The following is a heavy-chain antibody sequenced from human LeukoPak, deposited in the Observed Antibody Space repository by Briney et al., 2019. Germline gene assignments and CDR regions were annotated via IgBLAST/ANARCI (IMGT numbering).Heavy chain of an antibody. CDR1: GGSISSSTSS. CDR2: IYSSGSS. CDR3: ARGREDIVVVVAATNYFDY. J-gene: IGHJ4*02. Sequence: SQTLSLTCGVSGGSISSSTSSWSWIRQPPGKGLEWIGYIYSSGSSYYNPSLKSRVTISVDTSKNQFSLKLSSVTAADAAVYYCARGREDIVVVVAATNYFDYWGQGTLVTVSS. D-gene: IGHD2-15*01. V-gene: IGHV4-30-4*07.